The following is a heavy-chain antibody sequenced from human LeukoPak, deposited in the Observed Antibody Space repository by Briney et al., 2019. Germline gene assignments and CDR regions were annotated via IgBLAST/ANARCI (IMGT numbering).Heavy chain of an antibody. Sequence: GGSLRLSCAASGFTFSSYAMSWVRQIPGKGLEWVSVISGGGDSTDYADSMKGRFTISRDNSRNTLYLQMNSLRAEDTALYYCAKLGCTGTICYANYWGQGTLVTVSS. CDR1: GFTFSSYA. J-gene: IGHJ4*02. CDR2: ISGGGDST. CDR3: AKLGCTGTICYANY. V-gene: IGHV3-23*01. D-gene: IGHD2-2*01.